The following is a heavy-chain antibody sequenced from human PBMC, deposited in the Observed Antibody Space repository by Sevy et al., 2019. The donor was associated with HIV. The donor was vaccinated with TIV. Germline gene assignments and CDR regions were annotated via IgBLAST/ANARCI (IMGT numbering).Heavy chain of an antibody. Sequence: GGSLRLSCAASGFTFHNYAMGWVRQAPGKGLEWVSLINWAGDNTYYGDSVKGRFTISRDNRKNSLYLQMNSLRTEDTALYHCAKDNQDCSDGTCYRLSFEGFDIWGQGTKVTVSS. V-gene: IGHV3-43D*03. CDR2: INWAGDNT. CDR3: AKDNQDCSDGTCYRLSFEGFDI. J-gene: IGHJ3*02. D-gene: IGHD2-15*01. CDR1: GFTFHNYA.